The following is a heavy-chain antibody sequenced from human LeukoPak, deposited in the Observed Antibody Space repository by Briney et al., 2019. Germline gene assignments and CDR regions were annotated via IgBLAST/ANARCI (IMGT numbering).Heavy chain of an antibody. D-gene: IGHD2/OR15-2a*01. V-gene: IGHV4-34*01. J-gene: IGHJ4*02. Sequence: PSETLSLTCAVYGGSFSGYYWSWIRQPPGKGLEWIGEINHSGSTNYNPSLKSRVTISVDTSKNQFSLKLSSVTAADTAVYYCASPRFYYYWGQGTLVTVSS. CDR2: INHSGST. CDR1: GGSFSGYY. CDR3: ASPRFYYY.